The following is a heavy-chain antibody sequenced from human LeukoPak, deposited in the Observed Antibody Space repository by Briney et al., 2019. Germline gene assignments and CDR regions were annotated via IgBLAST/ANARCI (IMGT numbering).Heavy chain of an antibody. J-gene: IGHJ3*02. CDR3: AKRRFLEWLSGNAFDI. D-gene: IGHD3-3*01. V-gene: IGHV3-23*01. CDR1: GFTFSSYA. Sequence: AGGSLRLSCAASGFTFSSYAMSWVRQAPGKGLEWVSAISGSGGSTYYADSVKGRFTISRDNSKNTLYLQMNSLRAEDTAVYYCAKRRFLEWLSGNAFDIWGQGTMVTVSS. CDR2: ISGSGGST.